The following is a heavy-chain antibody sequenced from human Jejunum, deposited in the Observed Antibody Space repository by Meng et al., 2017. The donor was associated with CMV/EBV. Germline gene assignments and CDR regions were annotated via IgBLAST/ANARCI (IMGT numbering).Heavy chain of an antibody. CDR1: GYTITSYA. CDR3: ARGDYYDSSGLDY. J-gene: IGHJ4*02. CDR2: INTNTGNP. D-gene: IGHD3-22*01. V-gene: IGHV7-4-1*02. Sequence: PGQSGSEVKYPGPSVEVSCKASGYTITSYAMKWVRQAPGQGLEWMGWINTNTGNPTYAQGFTRRFVFSLDTSVSTAYLQISSLKAEDTAVYYCARGDYYDSSGLDYWGQGTLVTVSS.